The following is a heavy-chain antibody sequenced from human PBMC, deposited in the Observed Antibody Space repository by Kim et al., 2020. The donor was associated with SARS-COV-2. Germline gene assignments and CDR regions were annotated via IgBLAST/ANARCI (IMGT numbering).Heavy chain of an antibody. CDR1: GFTFSSYA. D-gene: IGHD3-22*01. J-gene: IGHJ4*02. CDR3: ARGPGYLDYDSSGYSNYFDY. Sequence: GGSLRLSCAASGFTFSSYAMHWVRQAPGKGLEWVAVISYDGSNKYYADSVKGRFTISRDNSKNTLYLQMNSLRAEDTAVYYCARGPGYLDYDSSGYSNYFDYWGQGTLVTVSS. CDR2: ISYDGSNK. V-gene: IGHV3-30-3*01.